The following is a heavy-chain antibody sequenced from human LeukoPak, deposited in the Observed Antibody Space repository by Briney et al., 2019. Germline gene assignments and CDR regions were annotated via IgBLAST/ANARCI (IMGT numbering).Heavy chain of an antibody. V-gene: IGHV3-21*01. D-gene: IGHD2-2*01. CDR3: ARDLGLPAANPGAFDI. J-gene: IGHJ3*02. CDR1: GFTFSSYS. CDR2: ISSSSSYI. Sequence: PGGSLRLSCAASGFTFSSYSMYWVRQAPGKGLEWVSSISSSSSYIYYTDSVKGRFTISRDNAKNSLYLQMNSLRAEDTAVYYCARDLGLPAANPGAFDIWGQGTMVTVSS.